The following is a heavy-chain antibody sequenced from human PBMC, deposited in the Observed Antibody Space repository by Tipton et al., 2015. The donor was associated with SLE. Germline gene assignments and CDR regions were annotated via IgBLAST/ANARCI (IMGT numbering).Heavy chain of an antibody. CDR3: ARGSDGEYVRYFDV. J-gene: IGHJ2*01. D-gene: IGHD4-17*01. CDR1: GGSISFDY. V-gene: IGHV4-4*07. Sequence: TLSLTCTVSGGSISFDYWSWIRQSAGRGLEWIGRIYSSGDRDYNPSRRSRVTMSIDASQNRVSLRLKSVSAADTAVYYCARGSDGEYVRYFDVWGPGTLVTVSS. CDR2: IYSSGDR.